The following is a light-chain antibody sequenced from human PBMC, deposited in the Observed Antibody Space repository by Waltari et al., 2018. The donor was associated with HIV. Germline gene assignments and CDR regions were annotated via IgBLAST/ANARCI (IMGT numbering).Light chain of an antibody. V-gene: IGLV2-14*02. J-gene: IGLJ3*02. CDR3: SSYTPTDPSL. CDR2: DVS. CDR1: SGDVGTYNL. Sequence: QSALTQPASVSGSLGQSITISCIGSSGDVGTYNLVSWYQQHPGKAPLLLISDVSTRHSGIPTRFAASKSGRTATLTISGLQAEDEADYHCSSYTPTDPSLFGGGTKVTVL.